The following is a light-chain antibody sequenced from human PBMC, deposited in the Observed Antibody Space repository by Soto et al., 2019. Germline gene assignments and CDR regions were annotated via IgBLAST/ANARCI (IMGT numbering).Light chain of an antibody. CDR3: SSYTSSSTYV. V-gene: IGLV2-18*02. J-gene: IGLJ1*01. CDR1: SSDVGSYNR. CDR2: EVS. Sequence: QSALTQPPSVSGSPGQSVTISCTGTSSDVGSYNRVSWYQQPPGTAPKLMIYEVSNRPSGVPDRFSGSKSGNTASLTISGLQAEDEADYYCSSYTSSSTYVFVTRTKVTVL.